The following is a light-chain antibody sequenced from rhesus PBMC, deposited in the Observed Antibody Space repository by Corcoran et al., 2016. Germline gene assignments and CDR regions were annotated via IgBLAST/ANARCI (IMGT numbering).Light chain of an antibody. V-gene: IGLV2-19*02. CDR2: EVS. J-gene: IGLJ1*01. CDR1: SSDIGYYNA. Sequence: QAAPTQSPSVSGYAGQSVTISCTGTSSDIGYYNAVSWYQQHPGKAPKLMIYEVSKRPSGVSDRFSGSKSGNTASLTISGLQAEDDADYYCSSYAGSGTYIFGAGTRLTDL. CDR3: SSYAGSGTYI.